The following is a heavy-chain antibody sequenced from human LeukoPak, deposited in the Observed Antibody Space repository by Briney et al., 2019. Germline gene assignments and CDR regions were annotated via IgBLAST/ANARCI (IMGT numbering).Heavy chain of an antibody. J-gene: IGHJ4*02. D-gene: IGHD5-24*01. V-gene: IGHV4-34*01. Sequence: SETLSLTCAVYGGSFSGYYWSWIRQPPGKGLEWIGEINHSGSTNYNPSLKSRVTISVDTSKNQFSLKLSSVTAADTAVYYCARGMQRWLQPLGYWGQGTLVTVSS. CDR2: INHSGST. CDR3: ARGMQRWLQPLGY. CDR1: GGSFSGYY.